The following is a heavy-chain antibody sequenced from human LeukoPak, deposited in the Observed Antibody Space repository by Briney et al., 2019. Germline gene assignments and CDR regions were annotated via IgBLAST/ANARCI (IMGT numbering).Heavy chain of an antibody. CDR3: ARDLGSSCYFRY. D-gene: IGHD6-13*01. V-gene: IGHV3-23*01. J-gene: IGHJ4*02. CDR2: ISGSGNTT. CDR1: GFTFSDYA. Sequence: QPGGSLRLSCAASGFTFSDYAMSWVRQAPGKELEWVSSISGSGNTTYYADSVKGRFTISRDKSKSTLFLQMNTLRVEDTAVYYCARDLGSSCYFRYWGQGTLVTVSS.